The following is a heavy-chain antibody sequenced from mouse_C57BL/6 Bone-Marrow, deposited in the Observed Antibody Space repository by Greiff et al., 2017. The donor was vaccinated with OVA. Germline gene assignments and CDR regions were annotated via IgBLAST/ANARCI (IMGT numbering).Heavy chain of an antibody. CDR3: ARCLYAMDY. V-gene: IGHV3-6*01. J-gene: IGHJ4*01. CDR2: ISYDGSN. CDR1: GYSITSGYY. Sequence: VQLQESGPGLVKPSQSLSLTCSVTGYSITSGYYWNWIRQFPGNKLEWMGYISYDGSNNYNPSLKNRISITRDTSKNQFFLKLNSVTTEDTATYYCARCLYAMDYWGQGTSVTVSS.